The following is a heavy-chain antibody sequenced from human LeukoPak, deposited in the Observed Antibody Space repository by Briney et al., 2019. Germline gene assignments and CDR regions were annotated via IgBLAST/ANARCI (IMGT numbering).Heavy chain of an antibody. J-gene: IGHJ5*02. CDR3: ARGSNWKENWFDP. Sequence: ASVKVSCKASGYTLTDYHMHWVRQAPGQGLEWMGRINPNGGDTNYAQKFQGRVAMTRDTSITTAYMELSSLRSDDTAVYYCARGSNWKENWFDPWGQGTLVIVSS. CDR2: INPNGGDT. D-gene: IGHD1-1*01. CDR1: GYTLTDYH. V-gene: IGHV1-2*06.